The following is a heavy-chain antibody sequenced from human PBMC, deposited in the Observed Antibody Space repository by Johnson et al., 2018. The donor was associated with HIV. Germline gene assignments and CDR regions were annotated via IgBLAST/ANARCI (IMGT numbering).Heavy chain of an antibody. D-gene: IGHD3-10*01. Sequence: QMLLVESGGGVVQPGGSLRLSCAASGFTFSSYGMHWVRQAPGKGLVWVSVIYSGGSTYYADSVKGRFTISRDNSKNTLYLQMNSLRAEDTAVYYCARGPVMVRGVTDAFDIWGQGTMVTVSS. CDR3: ARGPVMVRGVTDAFDI. CDR1: GFTFSSYG. J-gene: IGHJ3*02. CDR2: IYSGGST. V-gene: IGHV3-NL1*01.